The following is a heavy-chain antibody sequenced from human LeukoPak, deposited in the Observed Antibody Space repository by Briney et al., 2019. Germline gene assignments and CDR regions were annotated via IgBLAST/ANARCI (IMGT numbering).Heavy chain of an antibody. D-gene: IGHD3-10*01. CDR3: AKYQGWIRGVMNAFDV. CDR1: GFTFNNYA. J-gene: IGHJ3*01. CDR2: ISGSGGST. Sequence: GGSLRLSCAASGFTFNNYAMSWVRQAPGKGLEWVSAISGSGGSTFYADSVKGRFTISRDNSKNTVYLQMNSLRAEDTAVYYCAKYQGWIRGVMNAFDVWGQGTMVIVSA. V-gene: IGHV3-23*01.